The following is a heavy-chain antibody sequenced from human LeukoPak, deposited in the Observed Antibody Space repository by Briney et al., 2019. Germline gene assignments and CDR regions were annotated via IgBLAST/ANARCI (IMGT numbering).Heavy chain of an antibody. CDR3: TRVEYGDYPGDY. CDR1: GFTFSSYA. Sequence: GGSLRLSCAASGFTFSSYAMSWVRQAPGKGLEWVSAISGSGGSTYYADSVKGRFTISRDNSKNTLYLQMNSLRAEDTAVYYCTRVEYGDYPGDYWGQGTLVTVSS. CDR2: ISGSGGST. V-gene: IGHV3-23*01. D-gene: IGHD4-17*01. J-gene: IGHJ4*02.